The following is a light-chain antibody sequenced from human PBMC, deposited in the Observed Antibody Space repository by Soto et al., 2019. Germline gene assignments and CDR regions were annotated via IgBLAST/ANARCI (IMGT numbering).Light chain of an antibody. CDR2: VTS. CDR1: QGLSDS. CDR3: QQGNNWHLT. J-gene: IGKJ5*01. V-gene: IGKV1-12*01. Sequence: DIQMTQSPSSVSASVGDRVTITCRATQGLSDSLAWYQQKPGKAPKLLISVTSRLQSGVPSRFSGSASGTDFTLTIDRLQPEDLATYYCQQGNNWHLTFGQGTRLEIK.